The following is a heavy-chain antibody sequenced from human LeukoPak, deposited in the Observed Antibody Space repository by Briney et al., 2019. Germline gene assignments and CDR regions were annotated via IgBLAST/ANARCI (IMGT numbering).Heavy chain of an antibody. CDR2: INPNSGGT. CDR3: AGSEYSSNWYEIHY. CDR1: GYTFTGYY. V-gene: IGHV1-2*02. D-gene: IGHD6-13*01. J-gene: IGHJ4*02. Sequence: ASVKVSCKASGYTFTGYYMHWVRQAPGQGLERMGWINPNSGGTNYAQRFQGRVAMTRDTSISTAYMELSRLRSDDTAVYYCAGSEYSSNWYEIHYWGQGTLVTVSS.